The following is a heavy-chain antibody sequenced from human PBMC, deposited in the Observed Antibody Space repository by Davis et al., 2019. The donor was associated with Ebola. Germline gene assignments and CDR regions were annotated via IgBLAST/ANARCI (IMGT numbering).Heavy chain of an antibody. V-gene: IGHV1-8*01. J-gene: IGHJ6*02. CDR1: GYTFTSYD. D-gene: IGHD6-6*01. Sequence: ASVKVSCKASGYTFTSYDINWVRQATGQGLEWMGWMNPNSGNTGYAQKFQGRVTMTRNTSISTAYMELSSLRSEDTAVYYCARGIAARFGMDVWGQGTTVTVSS. CDR2: MNPNSGNT. CDR3: ARGIAARFGMDV.